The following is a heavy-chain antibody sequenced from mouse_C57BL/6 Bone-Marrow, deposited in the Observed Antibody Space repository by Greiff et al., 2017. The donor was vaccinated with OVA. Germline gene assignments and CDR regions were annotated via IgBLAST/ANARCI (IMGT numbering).Heavy chain of an antibody. CDR3: AREGSTVVATDWYFDV. CDR1: GFTFSSYA. Sequence: EVQLVESGGGLVKPGGSLKLSCAASGFTFSSYAMSWVRQTPEKRLEWVATISDGGSYTSYPDNVKGRFTISRDNAKNNLYLQMSHLKAEDTAMYYCAREGSTVVATDWYFDVWGTGTTVTVSS. D-gene: IGHD1-1*01. CDR2: ISDGGSYT. J-gene: IGHJ1*03. V-gene: IGHV5-4*01.